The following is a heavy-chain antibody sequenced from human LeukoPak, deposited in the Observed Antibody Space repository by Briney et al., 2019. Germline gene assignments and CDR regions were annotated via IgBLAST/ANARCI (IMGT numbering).Heavy chain of an antibody. Sequence: PSETLSLTCIVSGGSVSSSNYCWGWIRQPPGKGLEWIGSVYYSGSTYYNPSLKSRVTISVDTSKNQFSLKLSSATAADTAVYYCARHKGQHTVDYWGQGTLVTVSS. CDR3: ARHKGQHTVDY. V-gene: IGHV4-39*01. D-gene: IGHD2-2*01. CDR1: GGSVSSSNYC. J-gene: IGHJ4*02. CDR2: VYYSGST.